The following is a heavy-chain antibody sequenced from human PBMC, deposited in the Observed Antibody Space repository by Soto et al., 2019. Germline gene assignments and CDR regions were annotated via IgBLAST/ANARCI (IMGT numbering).Heavy chain of an antibody. Sequence: SETLSLTCAVYGGSVNGYYWNWIRQPPGEGLEWIGEINHTGGTHYNPSLKSRVTMSVDTSKNQFSLRLSSVTAADTAIYYCATRITVFGLLIPPFDPWGQGTQVTVSS. D-gene: IGHD3-3*01. J-gene: IGHJ5*02. V-gene: IGHV4-34*01. CDR2: INHTGGT. CDR1: GGSVNGYY. CDR3: ATRITVFGLLIPPFDP.